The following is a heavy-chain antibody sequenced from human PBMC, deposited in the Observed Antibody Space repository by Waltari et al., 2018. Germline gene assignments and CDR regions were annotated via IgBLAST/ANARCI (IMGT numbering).Heavy chain of an antibody. Sequence: QAQLVQSGAEVKKPGASVKVSCQAAGYPFTGFFIHWVRQAPGQALEWMGRVNVNTGGTKYAQKFQGRVTMTRDTSINTAYLELNSLGYDDTAVYFCARARDFWTGYYSTWGQGTLVTVSS. V-gene: IGHV1-2*06. D-gene: IGHD3-3*01. CDR3: ARARDFWTGYYST. CDR1: GYPFTGFF. CDR2: VNVNTGGT. J-gene: IGHJ4*02.